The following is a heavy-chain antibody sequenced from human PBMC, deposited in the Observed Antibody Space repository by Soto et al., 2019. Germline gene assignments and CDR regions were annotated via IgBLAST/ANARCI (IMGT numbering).Heavy chain of an antibody. Sequence: GWSLRLSCASSVFMFNNYAMSWVRQAPGKGLEWVSTVSVSGGTTYCADSLKGRFTISRDNSKKTVYLQMNRLRADDTAIYYCAKGLYYYDSSGYRLFDYWGQGTLVTVSS. CDR3: AKGLYYYDSSGYRLFDY. V-gene: IGHV3-23*01. D-gene: IGHD3-22*01. CDR1: VFMFNNYA. CDR2: VSVSGGTT. J-gene: IGHJ4*02.